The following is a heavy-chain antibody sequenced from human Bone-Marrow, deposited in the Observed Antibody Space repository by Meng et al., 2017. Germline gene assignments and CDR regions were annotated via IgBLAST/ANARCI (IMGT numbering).Heavy chain of an antibody. CDR3: AKGSYIDSYEVRH. D-gene: IGHD3-16*01. J-gene: IGHJ4*02. CDR2: INWNGGSP. Sequence: GESLKISCAASGLKFDNYGMSWVRQVPGKGLEWVSSINWNGGSPAYADSAKGRFIISRDNSKNMLFLQMSSLRADDTAVYFCAKGSYIDSYEVRHWGQGTLVTVSS. V-gene: IGHV3-20*04. CDR1: GLKFDNYG.